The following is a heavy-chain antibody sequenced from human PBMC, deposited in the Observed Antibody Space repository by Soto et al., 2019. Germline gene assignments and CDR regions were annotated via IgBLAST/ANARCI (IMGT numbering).Heavy chain of an antibody. CDR3: ARDFRSSCTGSSCIYFDY. CDR1: GYTFSNYG. D-gene: IGHD2-15*01. J-gene: IGHJ4*02. V-gene: IGHV1-18*04. CDR2: ISPFTGDT. Sequence: GASVKVSCKASGYTFSNYGINWVRQAPGQGLEWMGWISPFTGDTHYAQSLQGRVTMTTDTSTSTAYMDLPSLRPADTAVYYCARDFRSSCTGSSCIYFDYWGQGTQVTVSS.